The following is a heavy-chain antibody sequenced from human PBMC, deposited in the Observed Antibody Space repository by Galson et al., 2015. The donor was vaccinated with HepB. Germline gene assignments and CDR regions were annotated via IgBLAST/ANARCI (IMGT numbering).Heavy chain of an antibody. Sequence: SLRLSCAASGFTFSDHHMDWVRQAPGKGLEWVGHTRNKNNRDTFTEYAASVKGRFTISTDDSNNSLYLQMNSLKTEDTAVYYCVRSPLDTSMITTAGMDVWGQGTTDTVSS. V-gene: IGHV3-72*01. CDR1: GFTFSDHH. CDR3: VRSPLDTSMITTAGMDV. J-gene: IGHJ6*02. D-gene: IGHD5-18*01. CDR2: TRNKNNRDTFT.